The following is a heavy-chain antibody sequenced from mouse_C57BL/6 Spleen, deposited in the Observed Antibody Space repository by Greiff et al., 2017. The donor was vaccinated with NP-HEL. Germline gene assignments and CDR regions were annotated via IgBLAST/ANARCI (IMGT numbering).Heavy chain of an antibody. CDR3: ARDYSNYDAMDY. D-gene: IGHD2-5*01. CDR2: IYPRSGNT. CDR1: GYTFTSYG. J-gene: IGHJ4*01. V-gene: IGHV1-81*01. Sequence: VHLVESGAELARPGASVKLSCKASGYTFTSYGISWVKQRTGQGLEWIGEIYPRSGNTYYNEKFKGKATLTADKSSSTAYMELRSLTSEDSAVYFCARDYSNYDAMDYWGQGTSVTVSS.